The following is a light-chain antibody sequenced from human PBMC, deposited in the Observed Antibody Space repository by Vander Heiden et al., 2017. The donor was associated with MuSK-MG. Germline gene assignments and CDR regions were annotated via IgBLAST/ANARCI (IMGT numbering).Light chain of an antibody. CDR1: QSVNTH. J-gene: IGKJ1*01. V-gene: IGKV3-15*01. Sequence: EIMMTQSPATLSVSPGERATLSCRASQSVNTHLAWYQQKPGQAPRLLIYGASTGATGIPARFSGSGSGTEFTLTISSLQSEDFAVYYCQQYNNWPRTFGQGTKLEIK. CDR3: QQYNNWPRT. CDR2: GAS.